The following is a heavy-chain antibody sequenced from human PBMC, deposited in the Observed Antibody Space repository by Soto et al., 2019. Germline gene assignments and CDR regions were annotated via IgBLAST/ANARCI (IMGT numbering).Heavy chain of an antibody. CDR1: GGSFSGYY. Sequence: SETLSLTCAVYGGSFSGYYWSWIRQPPGKGLEWIGEINHSGSTNYNPSLKSRVTISVDTSKNQFSLKLSSVTAADTAVYYCARGRRVYYGWGFMDVWGKGTTVTVSS. CDR3: ARGRRVYYGWGFMDV. J-gene: IGHJ6*03. V-gene: IGHV4-34*01. CDR2: INHSGST. D-gene: IGHD3-10*01.